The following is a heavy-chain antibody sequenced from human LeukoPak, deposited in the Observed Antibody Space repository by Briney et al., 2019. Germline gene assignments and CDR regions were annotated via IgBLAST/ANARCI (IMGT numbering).Heavy chain of an antibody. CDR1: GFIFSNYW. CDR3: TRRSAALVGFDY. D-gene: IGHD2-2*01. CDR2: IKQDGSEK. V-gene: IGHV3-7*01. Sequence: GGYLRLSCAASGFIFSNYWMSWVRQAPGKGLEWVANIKQDGSEKNYVDSVKGRFTISRDNAKNSLYLQMNSLRVEDTAVYYCTRRSAALVGFDYWGQGTLVTVSS. J-gene: IGHJ4*02.